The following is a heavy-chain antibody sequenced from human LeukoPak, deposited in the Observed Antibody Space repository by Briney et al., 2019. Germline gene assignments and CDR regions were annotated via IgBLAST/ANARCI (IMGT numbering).Heavy chain of an antibody. D-gene: IGHD2-15*01. V-gene: IGHV3-23*01. CDR1: GFTFSSYA. CDR3: AQVVAATPIIEY. CDR2: ISGSGGST. J-gene: IGHJ4*02. Sequence: GGSLRLSCAASGFTFSSYAMSWVRQAPGKGLEWVSAISGSGGSTYYADSAKGRFTISRDNSKNTLYLQMNSLRAEDTAVYYCAQVVAATPIIEYWGQGTLVTVSS.